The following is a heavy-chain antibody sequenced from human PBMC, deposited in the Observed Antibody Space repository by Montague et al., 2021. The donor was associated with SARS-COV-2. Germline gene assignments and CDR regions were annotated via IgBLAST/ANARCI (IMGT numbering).Heavy chain of an antibody. D-gene: IGHD3-16*01. CDR2: INHNGVIT. CDR1: GFSFSTSA. J-gene: IGHJ3*02. CDR3: AKQYPTPNYDYVWGSWVLDPFDM. V-gene: IGHV3-23*01. Sequence: SLRLSCAASGFSFSTSAMTWVRQAPGKGLEWVSGINHNGVITNYADSVKGRCTISRDNSKKKLYLQMNSLRAEDSAVYYCAKQYPTPNYDYVWGSWVLDPFDMWGQGTVVTVSS.